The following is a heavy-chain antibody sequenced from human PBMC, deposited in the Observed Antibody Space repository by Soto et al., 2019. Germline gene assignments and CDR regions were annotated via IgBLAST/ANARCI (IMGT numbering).Heavy chain of an antibody. D-gene: IGHD2-15*01. J-gene: IGHJ3*02. Sequence: QVQLVQSGAEVKKPGSSVKVSCKASGGTFSSYAISWVRQAPGQGLEWVGGIIPIFGTANYAQKFQGRVTITADKSTSTAYLELSSLRSEDTAVYYCARVRCSGGSCYPNDAFDIWGQGTMVTVSS. CDR1: GGTFSSYA. CDR2: IIPIFGTA. V-gene: IGHV1-69*06. CDR3: ARVRCSGGSCYPNDAFDI.